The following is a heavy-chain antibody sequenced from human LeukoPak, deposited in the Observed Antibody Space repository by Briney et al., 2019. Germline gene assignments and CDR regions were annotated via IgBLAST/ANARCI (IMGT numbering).Heavy chain of an antibody. V-gene: IGHV3-23*01. D-gene: IGHD3-3*01. CDR3: AKDHYWSIDY. CDR1: GFTFSSSA. J-gene: IGHJ4*02. CDR2: ISNSGGYT. Sequence: PGGSLRLSCAASGFTFSSSAMSWARQAPGKGLEWVSAISNSGGYTYYADSVQGRFTISRDIAKNTLYLQMNSLRAEDTGVYYCAKDHYWSIDYWGRGTLVTVSS.